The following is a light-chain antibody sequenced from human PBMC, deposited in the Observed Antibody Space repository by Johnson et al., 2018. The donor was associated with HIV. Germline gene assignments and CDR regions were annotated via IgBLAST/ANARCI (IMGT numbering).Light chain of an antibody. V-gene: IGLV1-51*01. J-gene: IGLJ1*01. CDR2: DNN. CDR1: SSNIGNNY. CDR3: ATWDRSLNAYV. Sequence: QSVLTQPPSVSAAPGQKVTISCSGSSSNIGNNYVSWYQQLPGTAPKLLIYDNNKRPSGIPDRFSGSKSGTSAALGITGLQTGDEADYYCATWDRSLNAYVFGAATKVAVL.